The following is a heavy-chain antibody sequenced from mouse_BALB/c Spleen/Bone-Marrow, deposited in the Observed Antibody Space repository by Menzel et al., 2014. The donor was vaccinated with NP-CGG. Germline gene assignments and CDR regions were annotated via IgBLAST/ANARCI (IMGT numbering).Heavy chain of an antibody. CDR2: IRRDDDT. CDR3: AAIYYDARFAY. D-gene: IGHD2-4*01. J-gene: IGHJ3*01. CDR1: GFSLTTSGMG. V-gene: IGHV8-8*01. Sequence: QVTLKESGPGLLQPCQTLSLACSFSGFSLTTSGMGVGWTRQASGEGLVWLVLIRRDDDTRENPALKRRLPTTKATSSNQVFLKNASVHTADTATYYCAAIYYDARFAYWGQGSLVTVSA.